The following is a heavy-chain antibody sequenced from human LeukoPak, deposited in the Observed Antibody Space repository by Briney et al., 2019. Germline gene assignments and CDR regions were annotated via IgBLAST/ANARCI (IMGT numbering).Heavy chain of an antibody. D-gene: IGHD3-22*01. CDR3: ARDPYYYDSSGYGY. Sequence: GGSLRLSCAASGFTFSGYAMHWVRQAPGKGLEWVAVISYDGSNKYYADSVKGRFTISRDNAKNSLYLQMNSLRAEDTAVYYCARDPYYYDSSGYGYWGQGTLVTVSS. CDR1: GFTFSGYA. V-gene: IGHV3-30*04. CDR2: ISYDGSNK. J-gene: IGHJ4*02.